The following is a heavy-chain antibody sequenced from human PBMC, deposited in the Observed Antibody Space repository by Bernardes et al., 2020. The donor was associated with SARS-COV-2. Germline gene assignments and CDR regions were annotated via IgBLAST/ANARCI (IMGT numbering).Heavy chain of an antibody. CDR1: GFTFSSYN. J-gene: IGHJ4*02. V-gene: IGHV3-48*01. CDR2: ISSGSATI. Sequence: GGSLRLSCAASGFTFSSYNMNWVRQAPGKGLEWVSYISSGSATIYDADSVKGRFIISRDNAKNSLYLQMNSLRAEDTAVYYCATDPYGSGPGGLENWGQGTLVTVSS. CDR3: ATDPYGSGPGGLEN. D-gene: IGHD3-10*01.